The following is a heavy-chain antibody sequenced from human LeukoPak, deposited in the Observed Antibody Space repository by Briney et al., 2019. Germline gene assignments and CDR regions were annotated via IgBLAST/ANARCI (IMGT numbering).Heavy chain of an antibody. CDR1: GFTFSSFW. CDR2: IVQDGSVR. Sequence: QPGGSLRLSCVASGFTFSSFWMSWVRQAPGKGLEFVANIVQDGSVRNYVDSVKGRFIISRDNAKNSLYLQMDSLRAEDTAVYFCARDPGSSSFDYWGLGTPVTVSS. J-gene: IGHJ4*02. CDR3: ARDPGSSSFDY. V-gene: IGHV3-7*01. D-gene: IGHD6-13*01.